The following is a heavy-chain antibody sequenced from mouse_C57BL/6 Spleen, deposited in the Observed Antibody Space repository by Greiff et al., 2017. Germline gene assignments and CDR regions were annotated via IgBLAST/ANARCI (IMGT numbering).Heavy chain of an antibody. D-gene: IGHD1-1*01. Sequence: QVQLKQSGAELVRPGASVTLSCKASGYTFTDYEMHWVKQTPVHGLEWIGAIDPETGGTAYNQKFKGKAILTADKSSSTAYMELRSLTSEDSAVYYCTRPYYYGSSYGFAYWGQGTLVTVSA. J-gene: IGHJ3*01. CDR1: GYTFTDYE. CDR2: IDPETGGT. CDR3: TRPYYYGSSYGFAY. V-gene: IGHV1-15*01.